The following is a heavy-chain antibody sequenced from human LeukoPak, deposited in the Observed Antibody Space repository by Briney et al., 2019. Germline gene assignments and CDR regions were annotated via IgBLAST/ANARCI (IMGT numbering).Heavy chain of an antibody. CDR2: IIPLLGIA. J-gene: IGHJ6*02. Sequence: ASVKVSCKASGGTFSSYAISWVRQAPGQGLEWMGRIIPLLGIANYAQKFQGRVTITADKSTSTAYMELSSLRSEDTAVYYCARRELGAAGTSGYYYGMDVWGQGTTVTVSS. V-gene: IGHV1-69*04. CDR1: GGTFSSYA. CDR3: ARRELGAAGTSGYYYGMDV. D-gene: IGHD6-13*01.